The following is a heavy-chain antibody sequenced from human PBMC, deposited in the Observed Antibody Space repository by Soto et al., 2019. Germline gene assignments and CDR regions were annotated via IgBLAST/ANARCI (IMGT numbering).Heavy chain of an antibody. CDR3: ARERSYGFDY. D-gene: IGHD3-16*01. V-gene: IGHV3-48*02. CDR2: MSGSGTTI. J-gene: IGHJ4*02. Sequence: EVQLAESGGGLVQPGGSLRLSCAASGFSFISYSMNWVRQAPGKGLEWVSDMSGSGTTIYYADSVKGRFTISRDNAKNSLSLQMNSLRDEDTAVYYCARERSYGFDYWGQGTLVTVSS. CDR1: GFSFISYS.